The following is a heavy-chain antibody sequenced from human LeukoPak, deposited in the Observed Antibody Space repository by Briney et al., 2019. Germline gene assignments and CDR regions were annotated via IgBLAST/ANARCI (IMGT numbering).Heavy chain of an antibody. V-gene: IGHV1-2*02. CDR1: GYTFTGYY. Sequence: ASVKVSCKASGYTFTGYYMHWVRQAPGQGLEWMGWINPNSGGTNYAQKFQGRVTMTRDTSISTAYMELSRLRSDDTAVYYCARDRSTGYSLDAFDISGQGTMVTVFS. J-gene: IGHJ3*02. CDR3: ARDRSTGYSLDAFDI. D-gene: IGHD3-22*01. CDR2: INPNSGGT.